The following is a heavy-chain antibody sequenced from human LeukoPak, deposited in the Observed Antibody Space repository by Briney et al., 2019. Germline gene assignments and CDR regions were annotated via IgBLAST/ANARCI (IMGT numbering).Heavy chain of an antibody. J-gene: IGHJ5*01. CDR2: INSGSTTI. D-gene: IGHD6-19*01. Sequence: GGSLRLSCAASGFTFSTYSMNWVRQAPGKGLEWVSYINSGSTTIHYADSVKGRFTISRDNAKNALYLQMNSLRAEDTAFYYCARVAVAGPTGWFDSWGQGTLVTVSS. V-gene: IGHV3-48*04. CDR3: ARVAVAGPTGWFDS. CDR1: GFTFSTYS.